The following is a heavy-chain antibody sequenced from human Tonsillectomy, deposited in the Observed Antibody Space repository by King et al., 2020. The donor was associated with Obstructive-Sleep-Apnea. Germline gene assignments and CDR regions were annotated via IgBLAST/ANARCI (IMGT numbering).Heavy chain of an antibody. CDR1: GGTFSSYA. CDR2: IIPILGIA. CDR3: ARYPDLYGDYVHFDY. V-gene: IGHV1-69*09. Sequence: VQLVQSGAEVKKPGSSVKVSCKASGGTFSSYAISWVRQAPGQGLEWMGRIIPILGIANYAQKFQGRVTITADKSTSTAYMELSSLRSEDTAVYYCARYPDLYGDYVHFDYWGHGTLVTVSS. J-gene: IGHJ4*01. D-gene: IGHD4-17*01.